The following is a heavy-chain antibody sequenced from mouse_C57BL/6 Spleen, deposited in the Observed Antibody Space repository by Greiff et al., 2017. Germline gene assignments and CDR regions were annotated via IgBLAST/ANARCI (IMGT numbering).Heavy chain of an antibody. Sequence: ESGAELARPGASVKLSCKASGYTFTSYGISWVKQRTGQGLEWIGEIDPRSGNTYDNEKFKGKATLTADKSSSTAYMELRSLTSEDSAVYFCAGSNYVWFAYWGQGTLVTVSA. D-gene: IGHD2-5*01. CDR3: AGSNYVWFAY. J-gene: IGHJ3*01. CDR1: GYTFTSYG. V-gene: IGHV1-81*01. CDR2: IDPRSGNT.